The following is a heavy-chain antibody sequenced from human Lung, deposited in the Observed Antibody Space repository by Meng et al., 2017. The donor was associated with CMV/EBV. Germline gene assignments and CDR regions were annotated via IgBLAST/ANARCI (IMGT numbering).Heavy chain of an antibody. CDR3: ASFDHIPRRNYFDY. CDR2: IHHSGSA. J-gene: IGHJ4*02. Sequence: QVQLQGPGPGLLGPSQTLSLTCTVSGGSMSSGNYYWSWIRQPPGKGLEWIGYIHHSGSAYYNPSLKSRVSISVDTSKNQFSLNLNSMTAADTAVYYCASFDHIPRRNYFDYWGQGTLVTVSS. V-gene: IGHV4-30-4*01. D-gene: IGHD2-21*01. CDR1: GGSMSSGNYY.